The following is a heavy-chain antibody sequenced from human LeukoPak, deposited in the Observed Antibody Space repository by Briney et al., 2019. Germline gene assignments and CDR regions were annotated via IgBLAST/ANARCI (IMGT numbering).Heavy chain of an antibody. V-gene: IGHV1-58*01. J-gene: IGHJ6*02. CDR2: IVVGSGNT. Sequence: ASVKVSCKASGFTFTSSAVQWVRHARGQRLEWIGWIVVGSGNTAYPQKSPERVTTTRDMSTNKDYTVLSSPGTAEEAAVYCAADPTLSSAYDYYYGMDGWGQGTTVTVSS. CDR1: GFTFTSSA. D-gene: IGHD5-12*01. CDR3: AADPTLSSAYDYYYGMDG.